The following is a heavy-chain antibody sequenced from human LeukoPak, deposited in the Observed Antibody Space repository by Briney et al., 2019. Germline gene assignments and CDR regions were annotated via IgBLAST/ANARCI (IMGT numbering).Heavy chain of an antibody. J-gene: IGHJ4*02. Sequence: GGSLRLTCAASGFTFRSYGMHWVRQAPGKGLEWVAVIWYDGSNKYYADSVKGRFTISRDNSKNTLYLQMNSLRAEDTAVYYCARARGCTNGVCYADYWGQGTLVTVSS. CDR2: IWYDGSNK. CDR1: GFTFRSYG. CDR3: ARARGCTNGVCYADY. D-gene: IGHD2-8*01. V-gene: IGHV3-33*01.